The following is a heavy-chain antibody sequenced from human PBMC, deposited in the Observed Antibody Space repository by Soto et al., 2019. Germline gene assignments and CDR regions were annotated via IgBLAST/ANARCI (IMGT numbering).Heavy chain of an antibody. J-gene: IGHJ6*02. V-gene: IGHV1-18*01. Sequence: QVQLVQSEAEVKKPGASVKVSCKAFGYTFTSYGVCWMRQAPGQGLEWMGWISGYNGNTNYAQKLQGRVTMTTDTSTSTAYVELRSLRSDDTAVYYCAREIRPVGRYYYGLDVWGQGTTVTVSS. CDR1: GYTFTSYG. CDR3: AREIRPVGRYYYGLDV. CDR2: ISGYNGNT.